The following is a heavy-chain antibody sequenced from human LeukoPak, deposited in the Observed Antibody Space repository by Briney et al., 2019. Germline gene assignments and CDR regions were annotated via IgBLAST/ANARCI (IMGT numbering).Heavy chain of an antibody. CDR3: ARALHSSGTYYYYYYMDV. J-gene: IGHJ6*03. D-gene: IGHD6-19*01. Sequence: GASVKVSCKASGYTFTSYDINWVRQATGQGLEWMGWMNPNSGNTGYAQKFQGRVTMTRNTSISTAYMELSSLRSEDTAMYYCARALHSSGTYYYYYYMDVWGKGTTVTISS. V-gene: IGHV1-8*01. CDR1: GYTFTSYD. CDR2: MNPNSGNT.